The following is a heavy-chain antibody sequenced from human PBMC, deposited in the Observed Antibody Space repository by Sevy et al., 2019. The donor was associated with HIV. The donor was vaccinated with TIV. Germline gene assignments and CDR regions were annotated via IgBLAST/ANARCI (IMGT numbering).Heavy chain of an antibody. CDR3: AKDLAIVVGDAFDI. D-gene: IGHD3-22*01. V-gene: IGHV3-23*01. CDR1: GFTFSNYA. Sequence: GGSLRLSCEASGFTFSNYAMSWVRQAPGKGLEWVSAIGGRDTGTYCADSVKGRFTISRDNSRNTLFLQMNSLRAEDTAVYYCAKDLAIVVGDAFDIWGQGTVVTVSS. CDR2: IGGRDTGT. J-gene: IGHJ3*02.